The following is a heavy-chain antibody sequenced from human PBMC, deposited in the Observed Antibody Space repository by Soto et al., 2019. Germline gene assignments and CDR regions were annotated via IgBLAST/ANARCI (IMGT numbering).Heavy chain of an antibody. J-gene: IGHJ4*02. CDR3: SRDRSGITMIRGVADY. Sequence: LRLSCTGSGFTFGDYAMSWFRQAPGKGLEWVGFIRSKAYSGTAEYAASVKGRFTMSRDDSKNIAYLQMNSLKTEDTAVYYCSRDRSGITMIRGVADYWGQGTLVTVSS. D-gene: IGHD3-10*01. CDR2: IRSKAYSGTA. V-gene: IGHV3-49*03. CDR1: GFTFGDYA.